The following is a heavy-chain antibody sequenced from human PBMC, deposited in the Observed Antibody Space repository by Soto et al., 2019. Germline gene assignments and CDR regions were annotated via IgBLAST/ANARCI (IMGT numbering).Heavy chain of an antibody. CDR3: TTSNLGVDF. V-gene: IGHV3-15*01. CDR1: GLIFSDVW. Sequence: GGSLRLSCAASGLIFSDVWITWVRQAPGKGLEWVGRIKTKPDDGTIDYAAPVRGRFTISRDDSKNTLYLQMTSLTPDDTGVYYCTTSNLGVDFWGPGTLVTVSS. J-gene: IGHJ4*02. D-gene: IGHD1-1*01. CDR2: IKTKPDDGTI.